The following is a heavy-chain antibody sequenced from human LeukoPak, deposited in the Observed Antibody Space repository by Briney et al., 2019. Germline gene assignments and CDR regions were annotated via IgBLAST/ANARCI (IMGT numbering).Heavy chain of an antibody. CDR2: IYHAGST. V-gene: IGHV4-31*03. J-gene: IGHJ6*03. Sequence: SETLSLTCTVSGGSISSGGYFWSWIRQHPGKGLEWIAHIYHAGSTHDNPSLRGRVAISLDTSANQFSLRLSSVTAADTAVYFSARATHYSASTGGPYMDVWGQGTTVTVSS. D-gene: IGHD3-22*01. CDR1: GGSISSGGYF. CDR3: ARATHYSASTGGPYMDV.